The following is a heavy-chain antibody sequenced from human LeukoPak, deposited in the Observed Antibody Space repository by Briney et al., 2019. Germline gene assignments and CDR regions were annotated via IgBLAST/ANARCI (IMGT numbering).Heavy chain of an antibody. J-gene: IGHJ3*02. D-gene: IGHD6-25*01. Sequence: PGGSLRLSCAASEFTFSNYALHWVRQAPGKGLEWVAVIWYDGSNKYYADSVKGRFTISRDNSKNTLYLQMNSLRAEDTAVYYCARGRPGAFDIWGQGTMVTVSS. CDR2: IWYDGSNK. CDR1: EFTFSNYA. CDR3: ARGRPGAFDI. V-gene: IGHV3-33*08.